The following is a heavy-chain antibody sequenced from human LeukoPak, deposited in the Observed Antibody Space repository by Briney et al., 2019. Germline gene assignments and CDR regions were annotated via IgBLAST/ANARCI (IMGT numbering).Heavy chain of an antibody. CDR2: ISSSSSYT. Sequence: GGSLRLSCAASGFTFSDYYMSWIRQAPGKGLEWVSYISSSSSYTNYADSVKGRFTISRDNAKNSLYLQMNSLRAEDTAVYYCARDVSMDIGGSDCWGPGTLVTVSS. D-gene: IGHD2-2*03. CDR3: ARDVSMDIGGSDC. CDR1: GFTFSDYY. V-gene: IGHV3-11*05. J-gene: IGHJ4*02.